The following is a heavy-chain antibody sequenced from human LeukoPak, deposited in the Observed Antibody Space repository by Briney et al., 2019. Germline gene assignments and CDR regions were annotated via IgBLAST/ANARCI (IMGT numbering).Heavy chain of an antibody. D-gene: IGHD5-18*01. CDR3: ARARGTAIHDY. V-gene: IGHV3-33*01. CDR2: IWYDGSNK. Sequence: GGSLRLSCAASGFTFSSYGMHWVRQARGKGLEWVAVIWYDGSNKYYADSVKGRFTISRDNSKNTLYLQMNSLRAEDTAVYYCARARGTAIHDYWGQGTLVTVSS. CDR1: GFTFSSYG. J-gene: IGHJ4*02.